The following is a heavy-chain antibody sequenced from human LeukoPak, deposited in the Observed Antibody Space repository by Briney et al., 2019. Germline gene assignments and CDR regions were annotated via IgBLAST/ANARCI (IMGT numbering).Heavy chain of an antibody. CDR3: ARRSTMVRGVIMHGY. D-gene: IGHD3-10*01. V-gene: IGHV1-8*01. CDR2: MNPNSGNT. J-gene: IGHJ4*02. CDR1: GYTITSYD. Sequence: ASVKVSCKASGYTITSYDINWVRQATGQGLEWMGWMNPNSGNTGYAQKFQGRVTMTRNTSISTAYMELSSLRSEDTAVYCCARRSTMVRGVIMHGYWGQGTLVTVSS.